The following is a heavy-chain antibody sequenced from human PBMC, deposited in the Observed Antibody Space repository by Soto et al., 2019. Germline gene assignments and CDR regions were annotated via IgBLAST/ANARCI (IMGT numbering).Heavy chain of an antibody. V-gene: IGHV1-46*01. D-gene: IGHD6-19*01. Sequence: GASVKVSCKASGYTFTSYDMHWVRQAPGQGLEWMGIINPSGGSTSYAQKFQGRVTMTRDTSTSTVYMELSSLRSEDTAVYYCARAVAVAADFDYWGQGTLVTVSS. CDR1: GYTFTSYD. J-gene: IGHJ4*02. CDR3: ARAVAVAADFDY. CDR2: INPSGGST.